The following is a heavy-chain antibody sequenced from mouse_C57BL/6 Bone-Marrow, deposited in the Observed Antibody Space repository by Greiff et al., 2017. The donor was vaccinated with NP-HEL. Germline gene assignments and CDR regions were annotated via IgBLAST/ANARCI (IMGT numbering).Heavy chain of an antibody. CDR2: IWRGGST. V-gene: IGHV2-5*01. CDR1: GFSLTSYG. CDR3: AKKGDYGSSYWYFDV. D-gene: IGHD1-1*01. Sequence: VQLQQSGPGLVQPSQSLSITCTVSGFSLTSYGVHWVRQSPGKGLEWLGVIWRGGSTDYTAAFMSRLSITKDNSKSQVFFKMNSLQADDTAIYYCAKKGDYGSSYWYFDVWGTGTTVTVSS. J-gene: IGHJ1*03.